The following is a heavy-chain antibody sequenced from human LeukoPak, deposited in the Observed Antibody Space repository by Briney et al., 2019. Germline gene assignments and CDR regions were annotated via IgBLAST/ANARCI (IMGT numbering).Heavy chain of an antibody. CDR3: ARRGYYYYMDV. D-gene: IGHD3-10*01. CDR2: IYTSGST. V-gene: IGHV4-4*09. CDR1: GGSISSYY. J-gene: IGHJ6*03. Sequence: SETLSLTCTVSGGSISSYYWSWIRQPPGKGLEWIGYIYTSGSTNYIPSLKSRVTISVDTSKNQFSLKLSSVTAADTAVYYCARRGYYYYMDVWGKGTTVTVSS.